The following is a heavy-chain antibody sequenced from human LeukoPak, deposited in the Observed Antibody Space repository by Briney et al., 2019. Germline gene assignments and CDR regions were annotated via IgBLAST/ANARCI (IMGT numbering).Heavy chain of an antibody. CDR3: ARDLRRLRKQQLVLRFDP. D-gene: IGHD6-13*01. Sequence: ASVKVSCKASGYTFTSYGISWVRQAPGQGLEWMGWISAYNGNTNYAQKLQGRVTMTTDTSTSTAYMELRSLRSDDTAVYYCARDLRRLRKQQLVLRFDPWGQGTLVTVSS. V-gene: IGHV1-18*01. CDR2: ISAYNGNT. CDR1: GYTFTSYG. J-gene: IGHJ5*02.